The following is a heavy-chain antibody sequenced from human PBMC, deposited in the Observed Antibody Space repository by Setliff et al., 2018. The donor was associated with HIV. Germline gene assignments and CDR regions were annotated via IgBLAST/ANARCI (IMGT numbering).Heavy chain of an antibody. CDR1: GYSISSGYY. D-gene: IGHD3-22*01. V-gene: IGHV4-38-2*01. Sequence: SETLSLTCAVSGYSISSGYYWGWIRQPPGKGLEWIGSIYHSGSTYYNPSLKSRVTISVDTSKNQFSLKLSSVTAADTAVYYCARHVTVYYYDSSGYYSGAFDIWGQGTMVT. J-gene: IGHJ3*02. CDR2: IYHSGST. CDR3: ARHVTVYYYDSSGYYSGAFDI.